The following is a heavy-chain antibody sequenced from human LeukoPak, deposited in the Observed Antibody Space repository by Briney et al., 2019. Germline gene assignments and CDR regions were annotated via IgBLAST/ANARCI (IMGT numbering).Heavy chain of an antibody. Sequence: GGSLRLSCAASGFTFSSYSMNWVRQAPGKGLEWVSSISSSSSYIYYADSVKGRFTISRDNAKNSLYLQMNSLRAEDTAGYYCAISVHDGSGTRAAFDIWGQGTMVTVSS. CDR3: AISVHDGSGTRAAFDI. D-gene: IGHD3-10*01. V-gene: IGHV3-21*01. CDR1: GFTFSSYS. J-gene: IGHJ3*02. CDR2: ISSSSSYI.